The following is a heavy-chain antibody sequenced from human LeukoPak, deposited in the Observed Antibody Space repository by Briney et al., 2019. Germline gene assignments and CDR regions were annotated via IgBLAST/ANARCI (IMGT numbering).Heavy chain of an antibody. J-gene: IGHJ4*02. CDR2: ISYSGGT. D-gene: IGHD3-16*01. V-gene: IGHV4-30-4*01. Sequence: SETLSLTFTVSSGSISSGDYYWSWIRQPPGKGLEWIGHISYSGGTYSNPSLKSRVTISVDTSKNQFSLKLNSVTAADTAVYYCARQIGFGVPLVFDYWGQGTLVTVSS. CDR3: ARQIGFGVPLVFDY. CDR1: SGSISSGDYY.